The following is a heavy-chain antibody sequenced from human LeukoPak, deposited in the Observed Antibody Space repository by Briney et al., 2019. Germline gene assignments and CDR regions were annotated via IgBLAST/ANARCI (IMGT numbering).Heavy chain of an antibody. CDR1: GFTVSSNY. CDR2: IYSGGST. Sequence: GGSLRLSCAASGFTVSSNYMSWVRQAPGKGLEWVSVIYSGGSTYYADSVKGRFTISRDNSKNTLYLQMNSLRAEDTAVYYCARAPRVERKYYYYYYMDVWGKGTRSPSP. J-gene: IGHJ6*03. V-gene: IGHV3-53*01. CDR3: ARAPRVERKYYYYYYMDV. D-gene: IGHD1-1*01.